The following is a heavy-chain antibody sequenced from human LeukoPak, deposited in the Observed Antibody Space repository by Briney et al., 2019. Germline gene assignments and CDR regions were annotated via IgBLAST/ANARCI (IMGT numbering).Heavy chain of an antibody. CDR1: GGSISSGGYY. V-gene: IGHV4-30-2*01. CDR3: ARGGRRYGGNTAGGTKRTTNDY. J-gene: IGHJ4*02. CDR2: INHSGST. Sequence: PSQTLSLTCTVSGGSISSGGYYWSWIRQPPGKGLEWIGEINHSGSTNYNPSLKSRVTISVDTSKNQFSLKLSSVTAADTAVYYCARGGRRYGGNTAGGTKRTTNDYWGQGTLVTVSS. D-gene: IGHD4-23*01.